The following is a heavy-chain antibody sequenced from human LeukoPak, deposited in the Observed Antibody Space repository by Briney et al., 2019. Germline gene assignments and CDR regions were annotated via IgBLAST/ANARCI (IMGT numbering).Heavy chain of an antibody. Sequence: ASVKVSCKASGYTFTSYYMHWVRQAPRQGLEWVGIINPSGGSTSYAQKFQGRVTMTRDTSTSTVYMELSSLRSEDTAAYYCARMVRGVTLYYFDYWGQGTLVTVSS. CDR3: ARMVRGVTLYYFDY. V-gene: IGHV1-46*03. D-gene: IGHD3-10*01. J-gene: IGHJ4*02. CDR2: INPSGGST. CDR1: GYTFTSYY.